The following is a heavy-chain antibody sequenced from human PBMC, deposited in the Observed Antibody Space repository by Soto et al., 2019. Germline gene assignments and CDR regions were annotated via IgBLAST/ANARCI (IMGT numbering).Heavy chain of an antibody. V-gene: IGHV4-30-4*01. J-gene: IGHJ4*02. Sequence: QVQLHESGPGLVKPSQTLSLTCTVSGGSVNSGGYYWTWIRQHPGKGLEWIGYIYYSGTAYYNPSLKRRVSISVDPSKNQFSLKLSSVTAADTAVYYCARTTSPAPFYDASADYERWGQGTLVAVSS. CDR2: IYYSGTA. CDR3: ARTTSPAPFYDASADYER. CDR1: GGSVNSGGYY. D-gene: IGHD3-22*01.